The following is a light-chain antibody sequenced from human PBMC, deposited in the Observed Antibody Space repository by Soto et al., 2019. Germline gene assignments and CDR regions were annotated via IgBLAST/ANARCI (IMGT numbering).Light chain of an antibody. CDR2: GAS. CDR3: QQYNNWYT. J-gene: IGKJ2*01. Sequence: EIVMKQSPATLSVSPGERATLSCRASQSGNSNLAWYQQKPGQAPRLLIYGASTRATGIPARFSGSGSGTEFTLTISCLQSEDVAVSYCQQYNNWYTFGQGTKLEIK. V-gene: IGKV3-15*01. CDR1: QSGNSN.